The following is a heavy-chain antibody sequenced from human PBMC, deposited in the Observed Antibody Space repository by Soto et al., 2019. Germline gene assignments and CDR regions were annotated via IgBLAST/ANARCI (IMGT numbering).Heavy chain of an antibody. CDR1: GGTFSSYA. J-gene: IGHJ4*02. CDR3: ARDRGLSARPLGRHFDD. V-gene: IGHV1-69*13. CDR2: IIPIFGTA. D-gene: IGHD6-6*01. Sequence: SVKVSCKASGGTFSSYAISWVRQAPGQGLEWMGGIIPIFGTANYAQKFQGRVTITADESTSTAYMELSSLRSEDTAVYYCARDRGLSARPLGRHFDDWGQGTLVTVSS.